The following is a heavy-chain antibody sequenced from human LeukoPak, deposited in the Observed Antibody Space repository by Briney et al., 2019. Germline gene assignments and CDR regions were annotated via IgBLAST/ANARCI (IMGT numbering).Heavy chain of an antibody. CDR3: AKSVNFSNYRVYYYMDV. J-gene: IGHJ6*03. Sequence: PGGSLRLSCAASGFTFSSNAMSWVRQAPGKGLEWVSSISGSGGRTYYADSVKGRFTISRDNSKNTLYLQMNSLRAEDTAVYYCAKSVNFSNYRVYYYMDVWGRGTTVTVSS. CDR1: GFTFSSNA. D-gene: IGHD4-11*01. CDR2: ISGSGGRT. V-gene: IGHV3-23*01.